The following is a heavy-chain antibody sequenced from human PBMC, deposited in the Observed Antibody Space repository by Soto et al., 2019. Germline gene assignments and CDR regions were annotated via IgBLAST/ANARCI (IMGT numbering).Heavy chain of an antibody. CDR1: GFTFSSYS. V-gene: IGHV3-21*01. J-gene: IGHJ4*02. D-gene: IGHD3-3*01. CDR2: ISISSSYI. CDR3: ARVGDFCSGYYNCEC. Sequence: PWGPRRLSCAASGFTFSSYSMTWVRQAPGKGLEWVSSISISSSYIYYADSVKGRFTISRDKAKNSLYLQMNSLRAEDTAVYYCARVGDFCSGYYNCECWGKENMVSGSS.